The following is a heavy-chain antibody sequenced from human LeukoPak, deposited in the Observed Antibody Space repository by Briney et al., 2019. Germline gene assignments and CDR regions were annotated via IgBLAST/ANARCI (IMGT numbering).Heavy chain of an antibody. J-gene: IGHJ4*02. Sequence: SGGSLRLSCAASGFVFNNYAMHWVRRAPGKGLEYVSAINSNGGSTYYVDSVKGRFTVSRDNSKSTMYLQMGSLRAEDMAVYYCARVFRAVITGSPDYWGQGTLVTVSS. D-gene: IGHD3-10*01. CDR1: GFVFNNYA. CDR2: INSNGGST. CDR3: ARVFRAVITGSPDY. V-gene: IGHV3-64*02.